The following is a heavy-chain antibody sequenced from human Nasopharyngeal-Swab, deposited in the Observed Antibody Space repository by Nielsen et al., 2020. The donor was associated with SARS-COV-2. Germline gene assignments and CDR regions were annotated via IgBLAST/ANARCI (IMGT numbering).Heavy chain of an antibody. CDR3: SRRRMGYAVDV. D-gene: IGHD2-8*01. CDR1: GFSLHRPAMG. Sequence: SGPTLVNPTQTLTLTCSFSGFSLHRPAMGVAWTRQPPGKAPEWLGVIYWDDEKRYSPSLASRPTITKDTSKNQVVLAMTNMDSVDTGTYYCSRRRMGYAVDVWGHGTTVIVAS. V-gene: IGHV2-5*02. CDR2: IYWDDEK. J-gene: IGHJ6*02.